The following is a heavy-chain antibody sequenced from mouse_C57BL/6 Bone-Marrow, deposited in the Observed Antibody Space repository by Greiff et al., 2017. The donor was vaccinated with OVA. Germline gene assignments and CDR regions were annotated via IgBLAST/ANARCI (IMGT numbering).Heavy chain of an antibody. CDR2: IHPNSGST. CDR1: GYTFTSYW. Sequence: VQLQQPGAELVKPGASVKLSCKASGYTFTSYWMHWVKQRPGQGLEWIGMIHPNSGSTNYNEKFKSKATLTVDKSSSTAYMQLSSLTSEDSAVYYCAREIDYGKPWFAYWGQGTLVTVSA. D-gene: IGHD2-1*01. J-gene: IGHJ3*01. V-gene: IGHV1-64*01. CDR3: AREIDYGKPWFAY.